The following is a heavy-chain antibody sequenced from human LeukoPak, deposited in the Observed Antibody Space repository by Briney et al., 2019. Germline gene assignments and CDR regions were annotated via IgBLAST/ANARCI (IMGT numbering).Heavy chain of an antibody. J-gene: IGHJ4*01. D-gene: IGHD1-26*01. CDR3: ARDLSATARAYDY. Sequence: GGSLRLSCAASGFILSDYNMNWVRQAPGKGLVWVSFIAISGTYITYADSLKGRFTISRDNAKNSLYLQMNSLRAEDTAVYYCARDLSATARAYDYWGHGTLVTVSS. V-gene: IGHV3-21*01. CDR1: GFILSDYN. CDR2: IAISGTYI.